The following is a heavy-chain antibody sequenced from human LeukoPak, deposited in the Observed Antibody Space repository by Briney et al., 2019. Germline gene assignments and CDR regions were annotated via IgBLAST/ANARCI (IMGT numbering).Heavy chain of an antibody. CDR1: GFTFSNFW. J-gene: IGHJ4*02. D-gene: IGHD1-1*01. Sequence: GGSLRLSCVVSGFTFSNFWMSWVRQAPGKGLEWVANIKVDGSEKYYAESVKGRFTISRDNAENSLYCLRVGDSAIYYCGKKTGSTGEAFDYWGQGTLVTVSS. V-gene: IGHV3-7*03. CDR3: GKKTGSTGEAFDY. CDR2: IKVDGSEK.